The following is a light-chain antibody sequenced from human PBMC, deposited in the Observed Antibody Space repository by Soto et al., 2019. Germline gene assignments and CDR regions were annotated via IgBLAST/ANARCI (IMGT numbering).Light chain of an antibody. J-gene: IGKJ2*01. Sequence: DLQMTQSPSSLSASVGDRVTITCRASQSISNYLNWYQQKPGKAPRLLIYAASSLQGGVPSRFGGSGSVTDFTLTISSLQPEDFATYYCQQFYSTPYTFGQGTKLEIK. CDR1: QSISNY. CDR3: QQFYSTPYT. V-gene: IGKV1-39*01. CDR2: AAS.